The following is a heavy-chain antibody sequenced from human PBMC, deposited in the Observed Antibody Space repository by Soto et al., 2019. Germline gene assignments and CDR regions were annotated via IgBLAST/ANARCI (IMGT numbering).Heavy chain of an antibody. J-gene: IGHJ6*03. CDR1: SGSITSGCSY. D-gene: IGHD1-1*01. V-gene: IGHV4-31*03. CDR3: ASGTYRPEGPYYYMDV. Sequence: SQPRSLTCPVSSGSITSGCSYWNWIRQHPGKGLEWIGYIYYSGSTYYNPSLKSRVTISVDTSKNQFSLKLSSVTAADTAVYYCASGTYRPEGPYYYMDVWGKGTTVTVSS. CDR2: IYYSGST.